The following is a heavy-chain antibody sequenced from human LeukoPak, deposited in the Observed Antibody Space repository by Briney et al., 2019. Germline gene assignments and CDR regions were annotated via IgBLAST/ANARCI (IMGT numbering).Heavy chain of an antibody. J-gene: IGHJ6*02. D-gene: IGHD5-12*01. CDR3: ARGTATISPYYYYGMDV. CDR2: IGTAGDT. CDR1: GFTFSSYD. Sequence: PGGSLRLPCAASGFTFSSYDMPWVRQATGKGLEWVSAIGTAGDTYYPGSVKGRFTISRENAKNSLYLQMNSLRAGDTAVYYCARGTATISPYYYYGMDVWGQGTTVTVSS. V-gene: IGHV3-13*01.